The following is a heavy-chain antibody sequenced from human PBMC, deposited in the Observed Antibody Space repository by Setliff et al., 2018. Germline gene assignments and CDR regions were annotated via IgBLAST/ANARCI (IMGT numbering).Heavy chain of an antibody. CDR1: GSSFRSYA. CDR2: LSGSGVST. D-gene: IGHD3-16*01. CDR3: TTWPENGGYYYYYYMDV. J-gene: IGHJ6*03. Sequence: GGSLRLSCVASGSSFRSYAMSWVRQAPGKGLEWVSTLSGSGVSTYYLDSVKGRFTISRDNSKNTLFLQMNNLKIEDTAVYYCTTWPENGGYYYYYYMDVWGKGTTVTVSS. V-gene: IGHV3-23*01.